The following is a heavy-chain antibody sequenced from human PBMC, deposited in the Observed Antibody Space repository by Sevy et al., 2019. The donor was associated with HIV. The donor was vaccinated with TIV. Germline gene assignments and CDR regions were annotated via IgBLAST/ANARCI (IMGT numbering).Heavy chain of an antibody. CDR2: IWYDGSKS. Sequence: GGCLRLSCSASGFTVSDYGMHCVRQAPGKGLEWVAGIWYDGSKSQYAESVKGRFSISRDNSKNMVFLQMSSLRAEDTAVYYCAKEKEGMNYDDSSGLDYWGQGTLVTVSS. D-gene: IGHD3-22*01. J-gene: IGHJ4*02. CDR1: GFTVSDYG. CDR3: AKEKEGMNYDDSSGLDY. V-gene: IGHV3-33*03.